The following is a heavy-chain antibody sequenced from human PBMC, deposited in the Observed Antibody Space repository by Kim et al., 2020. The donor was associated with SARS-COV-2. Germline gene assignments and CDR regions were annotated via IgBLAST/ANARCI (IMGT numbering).Heavy chain of an antibody. CDR1: GGSISSSSYY. D-gene: IGHD5-12*01. V-gene: IGHV4-39*07. CDR3: ASTIVATPEHASDI. J-gene: IGHJ3*02. CDR2: IYYSGST. Sequence: SETLSLTCTVSGGSISSSSYYWGWIRQPPGKGLEWIGSIYYSGSTYYNPSLKSRVTISVDTSKNQFSLKLSSVTAADTAVYYCASTIVATPEHASDICG.